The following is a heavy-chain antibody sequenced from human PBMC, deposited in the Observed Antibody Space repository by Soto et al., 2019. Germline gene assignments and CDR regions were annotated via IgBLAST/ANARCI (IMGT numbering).Heavy chain of an antibody. D-gene: IGHD2-2*01. V-gene: IGHV3-21*01. J-gene: IGHJ6*03. Sequence: EVQLVESGGGLVKPGGSLRLSCAASGFTFSSYSMNWVRQAPGKGLEWVSSISSSSSYIYYADSVKGRFTISRDNAKNSLYLQMNSLRAEDTAVHYCARDRGSTSRHYYYYYMDVWGKGTTVTVSS. CDR3: ARDRGSTSRHYYYYYMDV. CDR2: ISSSSSYI. CDR1: GFTFSSYS.